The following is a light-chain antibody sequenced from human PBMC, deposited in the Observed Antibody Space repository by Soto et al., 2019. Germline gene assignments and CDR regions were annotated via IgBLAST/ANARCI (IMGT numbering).Light chain of an antibody. CDR3: QQHNNSPLT. CDR1: TSVSSN. V-gene: IGKV3-15*01. Sequence: EIAMTQSPATLTVSPVERATPSCSPSTSVSSNLAWYQQKPGQAPRLLVYCASTRASGIPDRFSGSGSGTQFTLTISRLQPEDFAVYYCQQHNNSPLTFGGGTKVDI. CDR2: CAS. J-gene: IGKJ4*01.